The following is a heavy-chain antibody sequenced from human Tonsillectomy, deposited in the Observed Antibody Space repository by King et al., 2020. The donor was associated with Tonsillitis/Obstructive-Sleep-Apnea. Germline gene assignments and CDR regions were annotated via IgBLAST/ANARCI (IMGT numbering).Heavy chain of an antibody. J-gene: IGHJ5*02. CDR1: GGTFSSFA. Sequence: VQLVQSGAEVKKPGSSVKVSCKASGGTFSSFAISWVRQAPGQGLEWMGGIIPVLKIANYAQKFQGRVTITADKSTSSAYMELSSLRSEDTAVYYCVRSRDDGSGAHWFGPWGQGTLVTVSS. CDR3: VRSRDDGSGAHWFGP. CDR2: IIPVLKIA. D-gene: IGHD3-22*01. V-gene: IGHV1-69*10.